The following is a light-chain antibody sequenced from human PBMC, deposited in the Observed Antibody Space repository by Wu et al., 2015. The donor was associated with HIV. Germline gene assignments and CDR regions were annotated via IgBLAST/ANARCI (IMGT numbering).Light chain of an antibody. CDR3: QQYSAGVT. V-gene: IGKV1-39*01. Sequence: DIQMTQSPSSLSASVGDTVTITCRASQSINNFLNWYQQKPGKAPKLLVSAASSLHSGAPSRFSGSGSGTEFTLTINSLQSEDFATYYCQQYSAGVTFGGGTKVEIK. CDR2: AAS. CDR1: QSINNF. J-gene: IGKJ4*01.